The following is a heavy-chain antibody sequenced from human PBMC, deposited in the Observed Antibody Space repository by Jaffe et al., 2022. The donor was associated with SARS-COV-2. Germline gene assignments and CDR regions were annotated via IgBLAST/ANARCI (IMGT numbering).Heavy chain of an antibody. CDR3: ARDLDASDFWSGYYTHFYYYYGMDV. CDR1: GFTFSSYW. CDR2: INSDGSST. Sequence: EVQLVESGGGLVQPGGSLRLSCAASGFTFSSYWMHWVRQAPGKGLVWVSRINSDGSSTSYADSVKGRFTISRDNAKNTLYLQMNSLRAEDTAVYYCARDLDASDFWSGYYTHFYYYYGMDVWGQGTTVTVSS. J-gene: IGHJ6*02. V-gene: IGHV3-74*01. D-gene: IGHD3-3*01.